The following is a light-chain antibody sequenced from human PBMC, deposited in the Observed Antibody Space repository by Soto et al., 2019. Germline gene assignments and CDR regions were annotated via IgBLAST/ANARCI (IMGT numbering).Light chain of an antibody. CDR1: QSVSINY. CDR3: QQYGSSGT. V-gene: IGKV3-20*01. Sequence: IVLTRSPGTLSLSPGERATLYSRASQSVSINYLAWYQQKPGQAPRLLIYGASNRATGIPDRLSGSGSGTDFTLPIRRLEPEDFAVYYCQQYGSSGTFGQGTKVDIK. CDR2: GAS. J-gene: IGKJ1*01.